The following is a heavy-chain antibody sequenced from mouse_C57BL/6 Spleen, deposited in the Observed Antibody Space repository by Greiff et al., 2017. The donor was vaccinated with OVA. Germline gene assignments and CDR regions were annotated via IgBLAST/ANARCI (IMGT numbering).Heavy chain of an antibody. J-gene: IGHJ2*01. CDR2: IDPETGGT. Sequence: VKLQESGAELVRPGASVTLSCKASGYTFTDYEMHWVKQTPVHGLEWIGAIDPETGGTAYNQKFKGKAILTADKSSSTAYMELRSLTSEDSAVYYCTRGGVIYWGQGTTLTVSS. CDR1: GYTFTDYE. CDR3: TRGGVIY. V-gene: IGHV1-15*01.